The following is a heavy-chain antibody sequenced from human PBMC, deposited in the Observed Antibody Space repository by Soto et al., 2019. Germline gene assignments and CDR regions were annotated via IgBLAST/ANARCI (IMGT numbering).Heavy chain of an antibody. D-gene: IGHD6-13*01. V-gene: IGHV5-51*01. Sequence: RGESLKISCKGSGYSFTSYWIGWVRQMPGKGLEWMGIIYPGDSDTRYSPSFQGQVTISADKSISTAYLQWSSLKASDTAMYYCARLGSSSWYGLSYYYYYGMDVWGQGTTVTVSS. CDR3: ARLGSSSWYGLSYYYYYGMDV. CDR2: IYPGDSDT. J-gene: IGHJ6*02. CDR1: GYSFTSYW.